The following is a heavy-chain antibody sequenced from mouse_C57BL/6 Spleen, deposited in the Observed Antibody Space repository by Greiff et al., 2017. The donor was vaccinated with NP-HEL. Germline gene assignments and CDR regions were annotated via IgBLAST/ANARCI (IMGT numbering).Heavy chain of an antibody. V-gene: IGHV1-81*01. CDR1: GYTFTSYG. D-gene: IGHD3-2*02. CDR3: APGLDSSGRGFAY. Sequence: VQLVESGAELARPGASVKLSCKASGYTFTSYGISWVKQRTGQGLEWIGEIYPRSGNTYYNEKFKGKATLTADKSSSTAYMELRSLTSEDSAVYFCAPGLDSSGRGFAYWGQGTLVTVSA. J-gene: IGHJ3*01. CDR2: IYPRSGNT.